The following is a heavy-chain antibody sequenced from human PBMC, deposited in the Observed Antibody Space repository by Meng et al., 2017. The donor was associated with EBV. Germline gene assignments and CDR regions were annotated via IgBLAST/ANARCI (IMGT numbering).Heavy chain of an antibody. Sequence: VQLVVAGGGLGPPGGSLKLSCAGSGFTFSGSAMHWVRQASGKGLEWVGRIRSKAKSYATAYAASVKGRFTISRDDSKNTAYLQMNSLKTEDTAVYYCTRMSSPLDYWGQGTLVTVSS. CDR1: GFTFSGSA. CDR2: IRSKAKSYAT. J-gene: IGHJ4*02. CDR3: TRMSSPLDY. D-gene: IGHD2-2*01. V-gene: IGHV3-73*02.